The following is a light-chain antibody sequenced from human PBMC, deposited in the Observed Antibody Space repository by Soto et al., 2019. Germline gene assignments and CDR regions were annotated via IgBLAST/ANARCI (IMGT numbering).Light chain of an antibody. CDR1: SSDVGGYNF. Sequence: QSALTQPASVSGSPGQSITISCTGTSSDVGGYNFVSWYQQHPGKAPKLMIYDVSNRPSGVSNRFSGSKSGKTASLTISGLQAEDEADYYCSSYTSSNTRVVFGGGTKVTVL. CDR2: DVS. J-gene: IGLJ2*01. V-gene: IGLV2-14*01. CDR3: SSYTSSNTRVV.